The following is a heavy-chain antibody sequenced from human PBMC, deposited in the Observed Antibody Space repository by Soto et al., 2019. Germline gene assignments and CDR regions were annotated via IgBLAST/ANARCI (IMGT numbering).Heavy chain of an antibody. CDR3: AKLGDIVVESFRGAFDI. CDR2: ISGSGGST. D-gene: IGHD2-15*01. V-gene: IGHV3-23*01. J-gene: IGHJ3*02. CDR1: GFTFSSYA. Sequence: GGSLRLSCAASGFTFSSYAMSWVRQAPGKGLEWVSAISGSGGSTYYADSVKGRFTISRDNSKNTLYLQMNSLRAEDTAVYYCAKLGDIVVESFRGAFDIWGQGTMVTVSS.